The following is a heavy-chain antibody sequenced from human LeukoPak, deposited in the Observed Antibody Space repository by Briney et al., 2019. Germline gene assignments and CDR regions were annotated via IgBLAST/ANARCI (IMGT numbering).Heavy chain of an antibody. V-gene: IGHV3-23*01. CDR3: ATDRSFVVPAADDAFDI. Sequence: GGSLRLSCAASGFTFSAYAMSWVRQAPGKGLEWVSVISGSDGRTNYADSVKGRFTISRDNSKNTLYLQMNSLRAEDTAVYYCATDRSFVVPAADDAFDIWGQGTMVTVSS. CDR1: GFTFSAYA. CDR2: ISGSDGRT. J-gene: IGHJ3*02. D-gene: IGHD2-2*01.